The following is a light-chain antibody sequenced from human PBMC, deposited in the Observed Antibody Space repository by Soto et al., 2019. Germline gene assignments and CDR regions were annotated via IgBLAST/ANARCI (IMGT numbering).Light chain of an antibody. V-gene: IGKV3-11*01. CDR3: QQRSSWPPALS. CDR2: GVS. CDR1: EIGSSY. Sequence: EIVMTQSPATLCVSPGERATLSCRSSEIGSSYLAWYQQKPGQAPRLLIYGVSNRATGIPDRFSGSGSGTDFTLTISSLEPEAFAVYYCQQRSSWPPALSFGGGTQVDIK. J-gene: IGKJ4*01.